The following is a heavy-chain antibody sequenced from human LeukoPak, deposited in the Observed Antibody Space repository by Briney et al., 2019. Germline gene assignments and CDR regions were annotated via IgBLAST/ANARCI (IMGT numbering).Heavy chain of an antibody. J-gene: IGHJ3*02. CDR2: IFSSGAT. CDR1: GVSINVSITRHY. V-gene: IGHV4-61*05. Sequence: SETLSLTCVVSGVSINVSITRHYWGWIRQSPGKGLEWIGYIFSSGATNYNPSLRGRVAISVDTSKNQVSLNLRSVTAADTALYFCARHPPRESRGNAFDIWGQGTVVAVSS. D-gene: IGHD5-24*01. CDR3: ARHPPRESRGNAFDI.